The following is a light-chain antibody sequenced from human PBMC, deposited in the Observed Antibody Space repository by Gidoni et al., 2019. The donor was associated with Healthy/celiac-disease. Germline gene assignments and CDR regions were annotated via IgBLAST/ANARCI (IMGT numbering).Light chain of an antibody. CDR3: QQYYSTPRT. J-gene: IGKJ1*01. CDR2: WAS. CDR1: QRVLYSSNNKNY. Sequence: DLVMTQSPDSLAVSLGERATINCKSSQRVLYSSNNKNYLAWYQQKPGQPPKLLIYWASTRESGVPDRFSGSGSGTDFTLTSISLQAEDVAFYYCQQYYSTPRTFGQGTKVEIK. V-gene: IGKV4-1*01.